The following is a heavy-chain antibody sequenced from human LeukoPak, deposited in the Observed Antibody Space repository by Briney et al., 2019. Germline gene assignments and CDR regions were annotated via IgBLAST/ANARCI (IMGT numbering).Heavy chain of an antibody. V-gene: IGHV4-4*07. CDR3: ARWGKYDSSGYYCGFDN. CDR2: MYTTGST. CDR1: GGSITGYY. Sequence: SETLSLTCTVSGGSITGYYWSWIRQPAGKGLEWIGRMYTTGSTNYNPSLKSRVTMSVDTSKNQFSLKLSSVTAADTAVYYCARWGKYDSSGYYCGFDNWGQGTLVTVSS. D-gene: IGHD3-22*01. J-gene: IGHJ4*02.